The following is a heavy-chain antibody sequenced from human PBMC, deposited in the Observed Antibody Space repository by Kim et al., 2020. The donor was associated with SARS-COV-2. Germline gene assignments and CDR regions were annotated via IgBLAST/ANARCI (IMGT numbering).Heavy chain of an antibody. CDR3: ARGRSNNHYYHSREGHAFDI. D-gene: IGHD3-22*01. J-gene: IGHJ3*02. CDR2: INTNTGNP. Sequence: ASVKVSCKASGYTFTSYAMNWVRQAPGQGLEWMGWINTNTGNPTYAQGFTGRFVFSLDTSVSTAYLQISSLKAEDTAVYYCARGRSNNHYYHSREGHAFDIWGQGTMVTVSS. CDR1: GYTFTSYA. V-gene: IGHV7-4-1*02.